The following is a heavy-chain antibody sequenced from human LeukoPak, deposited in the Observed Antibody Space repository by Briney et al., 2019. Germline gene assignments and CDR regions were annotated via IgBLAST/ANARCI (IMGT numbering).Heavy chain of an antibody. CDR1: GGSISSYY. V-gene: IGHV4-59*01. D-gene: IGHD3/OR15-3a*01. Sequence: SETLSLTCTVSGGSISSYYWSWIRQPPGKVLEWIGYIYYSGSTNYNPSLKSRVTISVDTSKNQFSLKLSSVTAADTAVYYCARDIGLLGLPYYFDYWGQGTLVTVSS. J-gene: IGHJ4*02. CDR2: IYYSGST. CDR3: ARDIGLLGLPYYFDY.